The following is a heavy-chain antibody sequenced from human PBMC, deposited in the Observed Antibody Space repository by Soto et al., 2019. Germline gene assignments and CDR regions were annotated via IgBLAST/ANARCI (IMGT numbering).Heavy chain of an antibody. Sequence: EVQLVESGGGLIQPGGSLRLSCAASGFTVSSNYMSWVRQAPGKGLEWVSVIYSGGSTYYADSVKGRFTISRDNSKNTLYLQMNSLRAEDTAVYYCARLLLGSYSEHHLGYWGQGTLVTVSS. V-gene: IGHV3-53*01. D-gene: IGHD1-26*01. J-gene: IGHJ4*02. CDR1: GFTVSSNY. CDR2: IYSGGST. CDR3: ARLLLGSYSEHHLGY.